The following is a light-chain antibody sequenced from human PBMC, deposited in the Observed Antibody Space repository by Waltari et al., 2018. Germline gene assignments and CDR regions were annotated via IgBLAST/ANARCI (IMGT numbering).Light chain of an antibody. CDR2: GAT. Sequence: EVVMTQSPATLSVSPGQRATLSCRASQSVSSNLAWYHQRPGQAPRLVISGATTWATGIPARFTGRGSGTEFTLTISSLQSDDSGIYFCQQYFDWPLYTFGQGTKLEIK. V-gene: IGKV3D-15*01. CDR3: QQYFDWPLYT. J-gene: IGKJ2*01. CDR1: QSVSSN.